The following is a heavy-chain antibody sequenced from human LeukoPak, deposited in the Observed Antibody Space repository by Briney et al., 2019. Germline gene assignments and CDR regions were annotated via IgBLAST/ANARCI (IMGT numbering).Heavy chain of an antibody. CDR1: GGSINNGDNY. J-gene: IGHJ5*02. CDR2: IYYSGSS. CDR3: VKVGFSYGTVS. V-gene: IGHV4-39*01. Sequence: KPSETLSLNCDVSGGSINNGDNYWGWIRQPPGKGLEWIANIYYSGSSFYNPSLKSRVSISQDTSTNQFSLTLNSVTATDTALYYCVKVGFSYGTVSWGQGALVTVSS. D-gene: IGHD1-7*01.